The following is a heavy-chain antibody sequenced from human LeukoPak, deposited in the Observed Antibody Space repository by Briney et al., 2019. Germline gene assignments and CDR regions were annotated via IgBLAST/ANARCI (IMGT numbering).Heavy chain of an antibody. D-gene: IGHD5-12*01. CDR3: ARDGYAKGGYFDY. CDR1: GGSISSGSYY. Sequence: PSQTLSLTCTVSGGSISSGSYYWSWIRQPAGKGLEWIGRIYTSGSTNYNPSLKSRVTISVDTSKNQFSLKLSSVTAADTAVYYCARDGYAKGGYFDYWGQGTLVTVSS. CDR2: IYTSGST. J-gene: IGHJ4*02. V-gene: IGHV4-61*02.